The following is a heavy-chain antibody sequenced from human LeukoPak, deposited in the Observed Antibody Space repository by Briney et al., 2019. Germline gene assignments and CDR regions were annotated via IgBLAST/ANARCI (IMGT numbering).Heavy chain of an antibody. J-gene: IGHJ4*02. V-gene: IGHV3-21*01. CDR3: AREVPNLVAVPNDY. CDR1: GFSFSSYA. D-gene: IGHD6-19*01. CDR2: ISSSSSYI. Sequence: ESGGSLRLSCAASGFSFSSYAMTWVRQSPGKGLEWVSSISSSSSYIYYADSVKGRFTISRDNAKNSLYLQMNSLRAEDTAVYYCAREVPNLVAVPNDYWGQGTLVTVSS.